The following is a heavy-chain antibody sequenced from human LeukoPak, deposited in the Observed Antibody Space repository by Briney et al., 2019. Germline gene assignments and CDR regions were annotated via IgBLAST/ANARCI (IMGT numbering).Heavy chain of an antibody. Sequence: ASVKVSCKASGYTFTGYYMHWVRQAPGQGLEWMGWINPNSGGTNYAQKFQGRVTMTRDTSISTAYMELSRLRSDDTAVYYCARDLAMVTFVDDYWGQGTLVTVSS. CDR1: GYTFTGYY. D-gene: IGHD5-18*01. CDR3: ARDLAMVTFVDDY. V-gene: IGHV1-2*02. J-gene: IGHJ4*02. CDR2: INPNSGGT.